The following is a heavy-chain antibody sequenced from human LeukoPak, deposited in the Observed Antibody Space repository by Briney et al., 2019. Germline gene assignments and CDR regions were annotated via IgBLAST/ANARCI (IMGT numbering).Heavy chain of an antibody. CDR3: ARGLRGSFNYYYMDV. V-gene: IGHV1-8*01. CDR2: MSPNSGDT. D-gene: IGHD1-26*01. CDR1: GYTSTSYD. Sequence: ASVKVSCKASGYTSTSYDINWVRQATGQGLEWMGWMSPNSGDTGYAQKFQGRVTMTRNTSISTAYMELSSLRSEDTAVYYCARGLRGSFNYYYMDVWGKGTTVTMSS. J-gene: IGHJ6*03.